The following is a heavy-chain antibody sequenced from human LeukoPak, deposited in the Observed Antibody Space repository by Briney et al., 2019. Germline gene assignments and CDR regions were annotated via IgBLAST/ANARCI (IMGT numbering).Heavy chain of an antibody. CDR3: ARDPGTVTNSFDY. V-gene: IGHV4-4*07. CDR1: GVSVTNYY. Sequence: SSETLSLTCTVSGVSVTNYYWAWIRQPVGKGLEWIGRMYISGSTNYNPSLKSRVTMSVDTSKNQFSLKLSSVTAADTDVYYCARDPGTVTNSFDYWGQGTLVTVSS. D-gene: IGHD4-17*01. J-gene: IGHJ4*02. CDR2: MYISGST.